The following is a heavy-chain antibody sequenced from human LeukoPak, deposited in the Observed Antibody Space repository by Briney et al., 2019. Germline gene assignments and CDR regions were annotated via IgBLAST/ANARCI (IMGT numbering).Heavy chain of an antibody. CDR3: ARDFGDSSSWYNSRDNWFDP. V-gene: IGHV3-33*01. D-gene: IGHD6-13*01. J-gene: IGHJ5*02. CDR2: IWYDGSNK. Sequence: PGRSLRLSCAASGFTFSSYGMHWVREAPGKGLEWVAVIWYDGSNKYYADSVKGRFTISRDNSKTTLYLQMNSLRAEDTAVYYCARDFGDSSSWYNSRDNWFDPWGQGTLVTVSS. CDR1: GFTFSSYG.